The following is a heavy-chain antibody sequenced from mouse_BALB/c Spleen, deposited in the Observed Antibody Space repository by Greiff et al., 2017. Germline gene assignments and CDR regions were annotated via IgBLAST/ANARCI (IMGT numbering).Heavy chain of an antibody. CDR3: AREGGTGAMDY. V-gene: IGHV5-4*02. D-gene: IGHD3-3*01. J-gene: IGHJ4*01. CDR2: ISDGGSYT. Sequence: EVNLVESGGGLVKPGGSLKLSCAASGFTFSDYYMYWVRQTPEKRLEWVATISDGGSYTYYPDSVKGRFTISRDNAKNNLYLQMSSLKSEDTAMYYCAREGGTGAMDYWGQGTSVTVSS. CDR1: GFTFSDYY.